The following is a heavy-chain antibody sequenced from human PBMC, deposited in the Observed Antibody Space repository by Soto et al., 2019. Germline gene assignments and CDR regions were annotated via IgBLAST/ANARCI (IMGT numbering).Heavy chain of an antibody. CDR1: GGTFSSYA. Sequence: QVQLVQSGAEVKKPGSSVKVSCKASGGTFSSYAISWVRQAPGQGLEWMGGIIPTFGTANYAQKFQGRVKITADKSTRTAYMELSSLRSEDTAVYYCARRSGTAMASDYYYYYGMDVWGQGTTVTVSS. CDR3: ARRSGTAMASDYYYYYGMDV. V-gene: IGHV1-69*06. D-gene: IGHD5-18*01. CDR2: IIPTFGTA. J-gene: IGHJ6*02.